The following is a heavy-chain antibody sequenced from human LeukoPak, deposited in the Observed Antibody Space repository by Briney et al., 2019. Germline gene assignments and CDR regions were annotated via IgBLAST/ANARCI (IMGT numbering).Heavy chain of an antibody. Sequence: SETLSLTCAVYGGSFSGYYWSWIRQPPGKGLEWIGEINHSGSTNYNPSLKSRVTISVDTSKNQFSLKLSSVTAADTAVYYCARAGSQRYYYGSGSYGRSSFFVYWGQGTLVTVSS. J-gene: IGHJ4*02. CDR1: GGSFSGYY. D-gene: IGHD3-10*01. CDR3: ARAGSQRYYYGSGSYGRSSFFVY. V-gene: IGHV4-34*01. CDR2: INHSGST.